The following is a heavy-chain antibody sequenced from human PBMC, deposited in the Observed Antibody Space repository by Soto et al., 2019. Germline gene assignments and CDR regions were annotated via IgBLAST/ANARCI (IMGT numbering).Heavy chain of an antibody. Sequence: EVQLLESGGGLVQPGESLRLSCAASGFNFSTYGMTWVRQAPGRGLEWVSAIYPSGGEIYYAAAVVGRFIISRDDSRGSVSLQMDSLRGEDTATYYCVKGGWGDNWGPGTLVTVSS. J-gene: IGHJ4*02. CDR2: IYPSGGEI. D-gene: IGHD6-19*01. V-gene: IGHV3-23*01. CDR1: GFNFSTYG. CDR3: VKGGWGDN.